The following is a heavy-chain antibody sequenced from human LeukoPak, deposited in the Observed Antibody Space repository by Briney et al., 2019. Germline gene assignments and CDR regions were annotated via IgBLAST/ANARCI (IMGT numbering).Heavy chain of an antibody. Sequence: PSETLSLTCTVSGGSISSYYWSWIRQPPGKGLEWIGYIYYSGSTNYNPSLKSRVTISVDTSKNQFSLKLSSVTAADTAVYYCARERSGFIWFDPWGQGTLVTVSS. CDR3: ARERSGFIWFDP. J-gene: IGHJ5*02. CDR1: GGSISSYY. D-gene: IGHD3-3*01. CDR2: IYYSGST. V-gene: IGHV4-59*01.